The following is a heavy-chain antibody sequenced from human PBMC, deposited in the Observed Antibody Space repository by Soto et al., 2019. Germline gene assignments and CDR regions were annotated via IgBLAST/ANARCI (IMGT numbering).Heavy chain of an antibody. D-gene: IGHD2-2*02. CDR2: ISYDGSNK. CDR3: ESDCSSHTCYRQGGMDV. J-gene: IGHJ6*02. V-gene: IGHV3-30-3*01. Sequence: CSRASGVRSDNYAMRWIRPAQGKGLEWVAVISYDGSNKFYGDSVKGRFTISRDNSKNTVYLQMDSLRTEDTAVYYCESDCSSHTCYRQGGMDVWGQGTTVTFS. CDR1: GVRSDNYA.